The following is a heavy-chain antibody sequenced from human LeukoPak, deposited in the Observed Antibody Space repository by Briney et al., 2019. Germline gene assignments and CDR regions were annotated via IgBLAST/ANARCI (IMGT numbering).Heavy chain of an antibody. CDR3: ARDNGDGYNLHY. D-gene: IGHD5-24*01. Sequence: AETLSLTCTVSGCSISSYCRSWVRQAPGKGLEWIGYIYTSGSTNYNASLKSRVTISVDTSKNQFSLKLSSVTAADTAVYYCARDNGDGYNLHYWGQGTLVTVSS. CDR2: IYTSGST. J-gene: IGHJ4*02. V-gene: IGHV4-4*09. CDR1: GCSISSYC.